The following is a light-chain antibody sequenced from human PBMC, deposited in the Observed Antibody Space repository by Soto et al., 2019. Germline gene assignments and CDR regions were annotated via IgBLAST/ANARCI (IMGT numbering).Light chain of an antibody. CDR2: DAS. J-gene: IGKJ5*01. V-gene: IGKV3-11*01. CDR3: QQRSNWPIT. CDR1: QSFTSRS. Sequence: IGLPQSPATLFLSPGDRATLSSRASQSFTSRSLAWYQQKPGQAPRLLIYDASNRATGIPARFSGSGSGTDFTLTISSLEPEDFAVYYCQQRSNWPITFGQGTRLEIK.